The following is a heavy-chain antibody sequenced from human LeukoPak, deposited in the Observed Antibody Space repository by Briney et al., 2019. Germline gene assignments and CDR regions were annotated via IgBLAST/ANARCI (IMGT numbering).Heavy chain of an antibody. D-gene: IGHD6-13*01. CDR1: GFTFSSYW. CDR2: IKQDGSEK. J-gene: IGHJ4*02. Sequence: GGSLRLSCAASGFTFSSYWMSWVRQAPGKGLEGVANIKQDGSEKYYVDSVKGRFTISRDNAKNSLYVQMNSLRAEDTAVYYCARDAAAGTGTFDYWGQGTLVTVSS. V-gene: IGHV3-7*01. CDR3: ARDAAAGTGTFDY.